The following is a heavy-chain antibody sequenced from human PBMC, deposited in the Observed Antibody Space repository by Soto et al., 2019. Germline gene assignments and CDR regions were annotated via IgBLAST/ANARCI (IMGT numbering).Heavy chain of an antibody. CDR1: GFTFSSYS. CDR2: ISSSSSTI. Sequence: EVQLVESGGGLVQPGGSLRLSCAASGFTFSSYSRNWVRQAPGKGLEWVSYISSSSSTIYYADSVKGRFTISRDNAKNSLYLQMNSLRAEDTAVYYCASGRLRNWFDPWGQGTLVTVSS. J-gene: IGHJ5*02. CDR3: ASGRLRNWFDP. D-gene: IGHD6-25*01. V-gene: IGHV3-48*01.